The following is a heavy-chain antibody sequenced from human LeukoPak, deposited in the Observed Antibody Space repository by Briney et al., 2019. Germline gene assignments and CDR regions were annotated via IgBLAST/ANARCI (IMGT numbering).Heavy chain of an antibody. Sequence: SVKDSCKASGYTFTSYYMHWVRQAPGQGLEWMGLINPNGGSASYAQKFQGRVTMTRDTSTSTVYMELRSLRSEDTAVYYCARATGGKSGDALDYWGQGTLVTVSS. CDR3: ARATGGKSGDALDY. V-gene: IGHV1-46*03. J-gene: IGHJ4*02. CDR1: GYTFTSYY. D-gene: IGHD4-23*01. CDR2: INPNGGSA.